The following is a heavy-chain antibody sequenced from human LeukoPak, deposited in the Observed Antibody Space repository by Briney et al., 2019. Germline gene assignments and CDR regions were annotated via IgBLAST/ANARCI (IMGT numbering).Heavy chain of an antibody. CDR3: ARDRYYYYDSRGGY. D-gene: IGHD3-22*01. J-gene: IGHJ4*02. CDR1: GGSISSSSYY. Sequence: SETLSLTCTVSGGSISSSSYYWGWIRQPPGKGLEWIGSIYYSGSTYYNPSLKSRVTISVDTSKNQFSLKLSSVTAADTAVYYCARDRYYYYDSRGGYWGQGTLVTVSS. CDR2: IYYSGST. V-gene: IGHV4-39*07.